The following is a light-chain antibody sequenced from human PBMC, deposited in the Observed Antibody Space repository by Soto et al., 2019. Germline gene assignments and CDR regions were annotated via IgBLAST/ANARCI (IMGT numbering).Light chain of an antibody. V-gene: IGLV2-14*01. CDR2: DVS. CDR3: SSYTSSSTPPYV. CDR1: SSDVGGYNY. J-gene: IGLJ1*01. Sequence: QSALTQPASVSGPPGQSITISCTGTSSDVGGYNYVSWYQQHPGKAPKLMIYDVSNRPSGVSNRFSGSKSGNTASLTISGLQAEDEADYYCSSYTSSSTPPYVFGTGTKVTVL.